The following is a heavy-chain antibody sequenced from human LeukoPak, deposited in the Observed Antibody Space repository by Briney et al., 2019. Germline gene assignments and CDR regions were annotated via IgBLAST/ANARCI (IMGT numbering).Heavy chain of an antibody. Sequence: ASVKVSCKASGYTFISYYLHWVRQAPGQGLEWMGIINPNGGSTNNAQKFQGRLTMTRDMSTSTVYMELSSLRSEDTAVYYCARDPYYDFWSGYFDYWGQGTLVTVSS. CDR1: GYTFISYY. D-gene: IGHD3-3*01. CDR2: INPNGGST. J-gene: IGHJ4*02. V-gene: IGHV1-46*01. CDR3: ARDPYYDFWSGYFDY.